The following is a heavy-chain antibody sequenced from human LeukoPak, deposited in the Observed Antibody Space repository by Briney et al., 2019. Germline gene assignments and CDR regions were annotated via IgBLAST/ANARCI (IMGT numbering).Heavy chain of an antibody. D-gene: IGHD6-13*01. V-gene: IGHV1-2*02. CDR1: GYTFTGYY. CDR2: INPNSGGT. J-gene: IGHJ4*02. Sequence: GASVKVSCKASGYTFTGYYMHWVRQAPGQGLEWMGWINPNSGGTNYAQKFQGRVTMTRDTSISTAYMELSRLRSDDTAVYYCARVRSSSWYLGNYFDYWGQGTLVTVSS. CDR3: ARVRSSSWYLGNYFDY.